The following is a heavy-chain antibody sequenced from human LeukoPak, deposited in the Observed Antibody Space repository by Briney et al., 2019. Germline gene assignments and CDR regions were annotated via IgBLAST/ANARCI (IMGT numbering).Heavy chain of an antibody. V-gene: IGHV3-74*01. CDR3: ARDRVELGWGAFEI. Sequence: GGSLRLSCAASGFTFSRHWMHWVRQAPGKGLVWVSRIKSDGSSTSYADSVKGRFTISRDNAKNTLYLQMNSLRAEDTAVYYCARDRVELGWGAFEIWGQGTMVTVSS. CDR2: IKSDGSST. CDR1: GFTFSRHW. D-gene: IGHD7-27*01. J-gene: IGHJ3*02.